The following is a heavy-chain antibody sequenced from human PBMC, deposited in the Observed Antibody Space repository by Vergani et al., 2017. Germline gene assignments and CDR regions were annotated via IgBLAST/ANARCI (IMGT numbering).Heavy chain of an antibody. V-gene: IGHV4-61*02. CDR2: IHSSGTT. CDR3: ARDSWTSELREVYWFDT. D-gene: IGHD1-26*01. J-gene: IGHJ5*02. CDR1: GGSITSGSFY. Sequence: QVQLHESGPGLVKPSQTLSLTCTVSGGSITSGSFYWSWIRQPAGKGLEWIGRIHSSGTTNYNPSLKSRVTLSVDTSKNQLSLRMTSVTAADTAVYYCARDSWTSELREVYWFDTWGQGTLVSVSS.